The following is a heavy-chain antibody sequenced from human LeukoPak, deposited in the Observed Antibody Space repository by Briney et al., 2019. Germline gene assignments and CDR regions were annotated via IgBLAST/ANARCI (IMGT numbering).Heavy chain of an antibody. D-gene: IGHD3-3*02. Sequence: SVKLSCKASGGTFSSYAISWVRQSPGQGLEWMGRIIPILGIANYAQKFQGRVTITADKSTSTAYMELSSLRSEDTAVYYCARPFLEWITDYGMDVWGQGTTVTVSS. V-gene: IGHV1-69*04. CDR2: IIPILGIA. J-gene: IGHJ6*02. CDR3: ARPFLEWITDYGMDV. CDR1: GGTFSSYA.